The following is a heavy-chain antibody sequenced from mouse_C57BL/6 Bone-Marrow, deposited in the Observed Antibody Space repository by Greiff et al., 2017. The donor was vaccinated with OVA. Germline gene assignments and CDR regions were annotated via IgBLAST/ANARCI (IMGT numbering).Heavy chain of an antibody. V-gene: IGHV14-4*01. CDR1: GFNIKDDY. D-gene: IGHD1-1*01. CDR2: IDPENGDT. Sequence: EVKVVESGAELVRPGASVKLSCTASGFNIKDDYMHWVKQRPEQGLEWIGWIDPENGDTEYASKFQGKATITADTSSNTAYLQLSSLTSEDTAVYYCTTPYGSSSYAMDYWGQGTSVTVSS. J-gene: IGHJ4*01. CDR3: TTPYGSSSYAMDY.